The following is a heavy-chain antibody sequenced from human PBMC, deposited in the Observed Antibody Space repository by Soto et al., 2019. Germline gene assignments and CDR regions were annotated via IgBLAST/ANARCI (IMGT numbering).Heavy chain of an antibody. D-gene: IGHD5-18*01. CDR2: ISSGSSTT. CDR3: ARMVQRYSYAYYYMDV. Sequence: PGGSLRLSFAASGFAFSSYSMNWVRQAPGKGLEWVSYISSGSSTTNYADSVKGRFTISRDNAKNSLYLQMNSLRAEDTAVYYCARMVQRYSYAYYYMDVWGKGTTVTVSS. CDR1: GFAFSSYS. V-gene: IGHV3-48*01. J-gene: IGHJ6*03.